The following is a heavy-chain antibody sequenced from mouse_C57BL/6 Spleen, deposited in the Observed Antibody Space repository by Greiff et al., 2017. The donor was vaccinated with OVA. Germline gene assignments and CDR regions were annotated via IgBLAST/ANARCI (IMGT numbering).Heavy chain of an antibody. CDR3: ARGGYYAPFAY. V-gene: IGHV1-80*01. J-gene: IGHJ3*01. CDR2: IYPGDGDT. CDR1: GYAFSSYW. Sequence: VKLMESGAELVKPGASVKISCKASGYAFSSYWMNWVKQRPGKGLEWIGQIYPGDGDTNYNGKFKGKATLTADKSSSTAYMQLSSLTSEDSAVYFCARGGYYAPFAYWGQGTLVTVSA. D-gene: IGHD1-1*01.